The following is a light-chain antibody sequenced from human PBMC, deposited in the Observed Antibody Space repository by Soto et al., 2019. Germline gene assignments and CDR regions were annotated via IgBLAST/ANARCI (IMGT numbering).Light chain of an antibody. CDR2: GAS. CDR3: QQYNNWPSVT. J-gene: IGKJ5*01. Sequence: EIALPQPPATLSLCTGERVTLSCRTSHSVNSHVAWYQQKPGQAPRLLIYGASTRATGIPARFSGSGSGTEFTLTISSLQSEDFAVYYCQQYNNWPSVTFGQGTRWRL. V-gene: IGKV3-15*01. CDR1: HSVNSH.